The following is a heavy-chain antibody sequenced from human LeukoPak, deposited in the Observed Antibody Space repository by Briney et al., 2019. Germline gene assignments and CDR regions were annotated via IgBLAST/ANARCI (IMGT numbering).Heavy chain of an antibody. D-gene: IGHD4-17*01. Sequence: PGKSLRLSCAASGFTFSSYAMSWVRQAPGKGLEWVSAISGSGGSTYYADSVKGRFTISRDNSKNTLYLQMNSLRAEDTAVYYCAKDTGDYTYYYYYGMDVWGQGTTVTVSS. CDR3: AKDTGDYTYYYYYGMDV. CDR2: ISGSGGST. J-gene: IGHJ6*02. CDR1: GFTFSSYA. V-gene: IGHV3-23*01.